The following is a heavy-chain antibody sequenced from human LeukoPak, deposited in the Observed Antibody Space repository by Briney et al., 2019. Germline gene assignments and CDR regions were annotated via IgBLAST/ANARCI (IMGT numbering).Heavy chain of an antibody. CDR1: GGSISSYF. Sequence: PSETLSLTCTVSGGSISSYFWSWIRQPPGKGLEWIGYNYYSGSTNYNPSLKSRVTMSVDTSKNQFSLKLSSVTAADTAVYYCARIDRAVAGTIDYWGQGTLVTVSS. V-gene: IGHV4-59*08. D-gene: IGHD6-19*01. CDR2: NYYSGST. CDR3: ARIDRAVAGTIDY. J-gene: IGHJ4*02.